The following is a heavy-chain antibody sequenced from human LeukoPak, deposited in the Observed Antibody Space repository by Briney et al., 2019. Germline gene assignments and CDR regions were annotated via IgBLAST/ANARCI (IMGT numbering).Heavy chain of an antibody. Sequence: SVKVSCKASGGTFSSYAISWVRQAPGQGLEWMGGIIPIFGTANYAQKFQGRVTITADKSTSTAYMELSSLRSEDTAVYYCVPGVVPAARGEETTVTSGYWGQGTLVTVSS. CDR2: IIPIFGTA. CDR3: VPGVVPAARGEETTVTSGY. CDR1: GGTFSSYA. J-gene: IGHJ4*02. V-gene: IGHV1-69*06. D-gene: IGHD2-2*01.